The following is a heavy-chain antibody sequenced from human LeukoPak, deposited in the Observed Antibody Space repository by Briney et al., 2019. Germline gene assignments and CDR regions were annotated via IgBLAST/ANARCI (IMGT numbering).Heavy chain of an antibody. CDR2: ISGSGGST. V-gene: IGHV3-23*01. CDR1: GFTFSNYA. Sequence: GGSLRLSCAASGFTFSNYAMTWVRQAPGKGLEWVSAISGSGGSTYYADSVKGRFTISRDNFKNTLYLQMNSLRAEDTAVYYCAKDLSSSTPRSRFDYWGQGTLVTVSS. D-gene: IGHD2-2*01. J-gene: IGHJ4*02. CDR3: AKDLSSSTPRSRFDY.